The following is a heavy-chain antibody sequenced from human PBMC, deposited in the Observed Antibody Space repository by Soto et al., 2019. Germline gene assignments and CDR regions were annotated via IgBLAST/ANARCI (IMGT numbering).Heavy chain of an antibody. V-gene: IGHV4-59*08. Sequence: NPSETLSLTCTVSGGSISSYYWSWIRQPPGKGLEWIGHIYYSGRTNYNPSFKSRDTVPRNTSKNQFSLKLISGTAAGTAEYYCARRYGPGIDNWAQGTLVTVSS. D-gene: IGHD4-17*01. CDR1: GGSISSYY. CDR3: ARRYGPGIDN. J-gene: IGHJ4*02. CDR2: IYYSGRT.